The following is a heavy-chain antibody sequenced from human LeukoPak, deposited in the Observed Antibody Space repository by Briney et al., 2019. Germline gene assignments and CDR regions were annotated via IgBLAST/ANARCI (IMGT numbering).Heavy chain of an antibody. CDR3: ARGYCSSTSCYAFDI. D-gene: IGHD2-2*01. Sequence: SVKVSCKASGGTFSSYAISWVRQAPGQGLEWMGGIIPIFGTANYAQKFQGRVTITADESTSTAYMELSSLRSEDTSVYYCARGYCSSTSCYAFDIWGQGTMVTVSS. CDR1: GGTFSSYA. J-gene: IGHJ3*02. V-gene: IGHV1-69*01. CDR2: IIPIFGTA.